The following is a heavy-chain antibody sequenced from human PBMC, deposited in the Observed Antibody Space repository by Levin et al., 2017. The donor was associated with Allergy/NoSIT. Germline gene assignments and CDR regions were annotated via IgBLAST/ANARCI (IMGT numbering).Heavy chain of an antibody. CDR3: AKDIVGRSSSWSYYYYGMDV. CDR1: GFTFSSYG. J-gene: IGHJ6*02. CDR2: ISYDGSNK. V-gene: IGHV3-30*18. Sequence: GGSLSLSCAASGFTFSSYGMHWVRQAPGKGLEWVAVISYDGSNKYYADSVKGRFTISRDNSKNTLYLQMNSLRAEDTAVYYCAKDIVGRSSSWSYYYYGMDVWGQGTTVTVSS. D-gene: IGHD6-13*01.